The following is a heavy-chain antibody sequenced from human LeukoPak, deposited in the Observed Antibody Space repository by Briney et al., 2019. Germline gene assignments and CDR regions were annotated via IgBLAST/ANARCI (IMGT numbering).Heavy chain of an antibody. V-gene: IGHV4-39*01. CDR2: ISYNGST. CDR1: GDSISSSDYY. CDR3: ARGSRRLADFHY. D-gene: IGHD1-26*01. J-gene: IGHJ4*02. Sequence: TSETLSLTCTVSGDSISSSDYYWGWIRQPPGKGLGWIGTISYNGSTYYNPSLQSRVTISVDTSKNQFSLELSSVTAADTAVYYCARGSRRLADFHYWGQGTLVTVSS.